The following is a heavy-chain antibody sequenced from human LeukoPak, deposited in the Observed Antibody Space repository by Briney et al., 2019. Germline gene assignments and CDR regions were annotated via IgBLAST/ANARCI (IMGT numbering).Heavy chain of an antibody. D-gene: IGHD4-23*01. J-gene: IGHJ4*02. CDR2: INHSGST. Sequence: SETLSLTCTVSGDSISSSGDYWGWIRQPPGKGLEWIGEINHSGSTNYNPSLKSRVTISVDTSKNQFSLKLSSVTAADTAVYYCARDNGGNSGVSVYWGQGTLVTVSS. CDR1: GDSISSSGDY. V-gene: IGHV4-39*07. CDR3: ARDNGGNSGVSVY.